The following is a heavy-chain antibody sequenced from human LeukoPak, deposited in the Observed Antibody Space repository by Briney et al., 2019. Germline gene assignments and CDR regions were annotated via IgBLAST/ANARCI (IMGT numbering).Heavy chain of an antibody. D-gene: IGHD2-2*01. Sequence: SETLSLTCTVSGGSISSGDYYWSWIRQPPGKGLEWIGEINHSGSTNYNPSLKSRVTISVDTSKNQFSLKLSSVTAADTAVYYCARVPSRYNWFDPWGQGTLVTVSS. CDR2: INHSGST. CDR3: ARVPSRYNWFDP. J-gene: IGHJ5*02. V-gene: IGHV4-39*07. CDR1: GGSISSGDYY.